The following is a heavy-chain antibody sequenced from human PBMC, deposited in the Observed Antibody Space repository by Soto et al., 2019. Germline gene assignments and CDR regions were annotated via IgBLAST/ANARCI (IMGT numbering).Heavy chain of an antibody. CDR1: GGSISSGGYY. J-gene: IGHJ5*02. CDR2: IYYSGST. CDR3: ARGAGGYYGDYSNWFDP. Sequence: QVQLQESGPGLVKPSQTLSLTCTVSGGSISSGGYYWSWIRQHPGKGLEWIGYIYYSGSTYYNPSLKSRVTISVDTSKNQFSLKLSSVTAADTAVYYCARGAGGYYGDYSNWFDPWGQGTLVTVSS. D-gene: IGHD4-17*01. V-gene: IGHV4-31*03.